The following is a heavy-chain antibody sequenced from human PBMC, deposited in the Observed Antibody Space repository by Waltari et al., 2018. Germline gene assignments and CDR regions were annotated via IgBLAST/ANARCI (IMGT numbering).Heavy chain of an antibody. CDR3: ARDKAYDAFDI. J-gene: IGHJ3*02. CDR1: GFSFSVSW. D-gene: IGHD3-16*01. CDR2: IKEDGSAE. Sequence: EVQLVESGGGLVQPGGSLRRSCAASGFSFSVSWMTWIRQAPGKELEWVANIKEDGSAENYVESVKGRFTISRDNAKNSLFLQMNSLRAEDTGVYYCARDKAYDAFDIWGQGTMVTVSS. V-gene: IGHV3-7*01.